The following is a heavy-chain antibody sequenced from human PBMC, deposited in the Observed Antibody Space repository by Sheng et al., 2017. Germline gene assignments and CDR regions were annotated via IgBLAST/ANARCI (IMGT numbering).Heavy chain of an antibody. D-gene: IGHD3-22*01. V-gene: IGHV4-34*01. CDR2: INHSGST. CDR1: GGSFSGYY. J-gene: IGHJ4*02. Sequence: QVQLQQWGAGLLKPSETLSLTCAVYGGSFSGYYWSWIRQPPGKGLEWIGEINHSGSTNYNPSLKSRVTISVDTSKNQFSLKLSSVTAADTAVYYCARGRYDSSGYYYVGYWGQGTLVTVSS. CDR3: ARGRYDSSGYYYVGY.